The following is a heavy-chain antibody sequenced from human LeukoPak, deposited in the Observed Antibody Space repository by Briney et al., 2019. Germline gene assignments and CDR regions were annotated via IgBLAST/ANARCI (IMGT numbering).Heavy chain of an antibody. D-gene: IGHD6-6*01. J-gene: IGHJ6*03. Sequence: SETLSLTCTVSGGSISSYYWSWIRKPPGKGLEWIGYIFYSGTTNYNPSLKSRVTISVDPSKNQFSLKLSSVTAADTAVYYCARVGSSRRGGYYYYYMDVWGKGTTVTVSS. CDR2: IFYSGTT. CDR3: ARVGSSRRGGYYYYYMDV. V-gene: IGHV4-59*01. CDR1: GGSISSYY.